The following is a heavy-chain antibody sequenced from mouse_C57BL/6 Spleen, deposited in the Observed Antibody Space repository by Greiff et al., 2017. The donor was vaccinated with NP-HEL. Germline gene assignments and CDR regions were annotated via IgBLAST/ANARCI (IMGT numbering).Heavy chain of an antibody. CDR3: ARGAYGYEGYFDV. CDR1: GYSFTSYY. CDR2: IYPGSGNT. V-gene: IGHV1-66*01. Sequence: QVQLKQSGPELVKPGASVKISCKASGYSFTSYYIHWVKQRPGQGLEWIGWIYPGSGNTKYNEKFKGKATLTADTSSSTAYMQLSSLTSEDSAVYYCARGAYGYEGYFDVWGTGTTVTVSS. D-gene: IGHD2-2*01. J-gene: IGHJ1*03.